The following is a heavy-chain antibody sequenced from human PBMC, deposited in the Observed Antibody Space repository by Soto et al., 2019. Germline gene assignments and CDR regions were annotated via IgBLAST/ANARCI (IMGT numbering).Heavy chain of an antibody. D-gene: IGHD4-17*01. CDR2: IYYSGST. V-gene: IGHV4-39*07. Sequence: SETLSLTCTVSGGSISSSSYYWGWIRQPPGKGLEWIGSIYYSGSTYYNPSLKSRVTISVDTSKNQFSLKLSSVTTADTAVYYCTRRTNYGDYSFDYWGQGTLVTVSS. CDR3: TRRTNYGDYSFDY. CDR1: GGSISSSSYY. J-gene: IGHJ4*02.